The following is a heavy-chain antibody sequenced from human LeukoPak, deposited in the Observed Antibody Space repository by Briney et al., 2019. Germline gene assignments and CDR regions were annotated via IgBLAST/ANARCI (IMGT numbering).Heavy chain of an antibody. D-gene: IGHD1-7*01. CDR1: GDSISSYY. CDR2: IYTSGNT. Sequence: SETLSLTCTVSGDSISSYYWSWIRRPAGKGLEWIGRIYTSGNTKYNPSLKSRVTMSLDTSKNQFSLKLNSVTAADTAVYYCARGGVPGLVGTKVRRPWFDPWGQGTLVTVSS. CDR3: ARGGVPGLVGTKVRRPWFDP. V-gene: IGHV4-4*07. J-gene: IGHJ5*02.